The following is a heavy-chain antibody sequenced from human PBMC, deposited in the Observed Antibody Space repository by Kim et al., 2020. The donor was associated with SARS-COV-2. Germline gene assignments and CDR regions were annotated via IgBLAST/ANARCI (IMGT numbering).Heavy chain of an antibody. Sequence: GGSLRLSCAASGFTFSSYAMSWVRQAPGKGLEWVSAISGSGGRTYYADSAKGRFTISRDNSKNTLYLQMNSLRAEDTAVYYCAKDISIEITILGVVTKPLFDFWGQGTRVTVSS. CDR2: ISGSGGRT. D-gene: IGHD3-3*01. CDR3: AKDISIEITILGVVTKPLFDF. J-gene: IGHJ4*02. CDR1: GFTFSSYA. V-gene: IGHV3-23*01.